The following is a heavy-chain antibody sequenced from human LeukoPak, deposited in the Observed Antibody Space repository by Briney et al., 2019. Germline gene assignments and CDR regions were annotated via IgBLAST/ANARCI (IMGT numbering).Heavy chain of an antibody. CDR1: GFTFSNYA. Sequence: PGGSLRLSCAASGFTFSNYAMSWVRQAPGKGLEWVSTISGSGDSTYYADSVKGRLTISRDNFKNTLHQQMNSLRAEDTALYYCAKVPYSDYGSGRPPFMDAWGQGTTVTVSS. D-gene: IGHD3-10*01. CDR3: AKVPYSDYGSGRPPFMDA. CDR2: ISGSGDST. V-gene: IGHV3-23*01. J-gene: IGHJ6*02.